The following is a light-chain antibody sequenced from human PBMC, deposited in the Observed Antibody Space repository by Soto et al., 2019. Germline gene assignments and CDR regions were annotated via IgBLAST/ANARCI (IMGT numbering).Light chain of an antibody. CDR1: QSVSSN. J-gene: IGKJ3*01. CDR2: GAS. V-gene: IGKV3D-15*01. CDR3: QQYDDSRVT. Sequence: EIVMTQSPATLSVSPGERATLSCRASQSVSSNLAWYQQKPGQAPRLLIYGASTRATGIPDRFSGSGSGTESGTDFTLTISRLEPEDFAVYYCQQYDDSRVTFGPGTKVEIK.